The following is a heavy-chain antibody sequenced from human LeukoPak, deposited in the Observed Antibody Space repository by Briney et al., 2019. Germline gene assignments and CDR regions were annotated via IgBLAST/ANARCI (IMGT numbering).Heavy chain of an antibody. J-gene: IGHJ4*02. Sequence: PGGSLRLSCAASGFTFSSYAMSWVRQAPGKGLEWVSAISGSGGSTYYADSVKGRFTISRDNSKNTLYLQMNSLRAEDTAVYYCAKTPSYSSSWYTPLKPVNYYFDYWGQGTLVTVSS. CDR3: AKTPSYSSSWYTPLKPVNYYFDY. D-gene: IGHD6-13*01. CDR1: GFTFSSYA. V-gene: IGHV3-23*01. CDR2: ISGSGGST.